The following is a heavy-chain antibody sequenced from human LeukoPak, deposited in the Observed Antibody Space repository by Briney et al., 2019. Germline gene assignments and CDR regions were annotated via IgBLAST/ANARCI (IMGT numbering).Heavy chain of an antibody. D-gene: IGHD6-19*01. J-gene: IGHJ6*03. Sequence: GGSLRLSCAGSGFTFSRYSMNWFRQAPGKGLERVSSISSRCTNIFYADSVKGRFTISRDNAKNSLYLQMNSLGAEDTAVYYCARDAQWLVPEGYFYYMDVWGKGTTVTVSS. CDR1: GFTFSRYS. CDR3: ARDAQWLVPEGYFYYMDV. V-gene: IGHV3-21*01. CDR2: ISSRCTNI.